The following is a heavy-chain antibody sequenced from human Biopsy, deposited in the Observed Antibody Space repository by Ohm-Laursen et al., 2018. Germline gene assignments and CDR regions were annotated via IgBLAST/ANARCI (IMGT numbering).Heavy chain of an antibody. CDR2: NIPILGTG. CDR3: ATKLTGYFHH. J-gene: IGHJ1*01. D-gene: IGHD3-9*01. Sequence: SSVKVSCKAPGGTFSNYGVNWVRQAPGQGLEWLGGNIPILGTGNYAQKFRDRVTVAADTSTSTATMELRSLRSDDTAVHYCATKLTGYFHHWGQGTLVIVSS. CDR1: GGTFSNYG. V-gene: IGHV1-69*06.